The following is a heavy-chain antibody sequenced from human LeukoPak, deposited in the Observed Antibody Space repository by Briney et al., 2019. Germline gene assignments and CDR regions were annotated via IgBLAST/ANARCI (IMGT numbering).Heavy chain of an antibody. V-gene: IGHV1/OR15-1*02. CDR2: INPNSGGT. CDR1: GYIFTDYY. D-gene: IGHD6-19*01. Sequence: GASVKVSCKASGYIFTDYYMHWVRQAPGQELGWMGRINPNSGGTNYAQKFQGRVTMTRDTSISTAYTELSSLRSEDTATYYCARDLSGWYWVDAFDIWGQGTMVTVSS. CDR3: ARDLSGWYWVDAFDI. J-gene: IGHJ3*02.